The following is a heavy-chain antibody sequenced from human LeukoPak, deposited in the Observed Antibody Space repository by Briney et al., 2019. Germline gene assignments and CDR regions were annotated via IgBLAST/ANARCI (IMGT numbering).Heavy chain of an antibody. CDR2: ISYDGSNK. CDR3: VRGGYSGYENYFDF. D-gene: IGHD5-12*01. CDR1: GFTFSSYA. J-gene: IGHJ4*02. V-gene: IGHV3-30-3*01. Sequence: GGSLRLSCAASGFTFSSYAMHWVRQAPGKGLEWVAVISYDGSNKYYADSVKGRFTISRDNSKNTLYLQMNGLSAEDTAVYHCVRGGYSGYENYFDFWGQGTLVTVSS.